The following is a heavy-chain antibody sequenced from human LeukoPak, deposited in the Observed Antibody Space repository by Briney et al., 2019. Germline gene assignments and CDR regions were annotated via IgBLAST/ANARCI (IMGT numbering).Heavy chain of an antibody. CDR1: GYSISSGYY. V-gene: IGHV4-38-2*01. Sequence: SETLSLTCAVSGYSISSGYYWGWIRQPPGKGLEWIGSIYHSGGTYYNPSLKSRVTISVDTSKNQFSLKLSSVTAADTAVYYCARGRGPAACGYWGQGTLVTVSS. J-gene: IGHJ4*02. CDR2: IYHSGGT. D-gene: IGHD2-2*01. CDR3: ARGRGPAACGY.